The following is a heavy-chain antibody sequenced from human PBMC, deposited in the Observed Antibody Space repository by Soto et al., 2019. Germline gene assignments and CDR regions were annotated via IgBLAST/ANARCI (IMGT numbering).Heavy chain of an antibody. V-gene: IGHV2-70*01. J-gene: IGHJ4*02. CDR3: ARIRPGDSSGWYAPFDY. CDR2: IDWDDDK. CDR1: GFSLSTSGMC. D-gene: IGHD6-19*01. Sequence: GSGPTLVNPAQTLTLTCTFSGFSLSTSGMCVSWIRQPPGKALEWLALIDWDDDKYYSTSLKTRLTISKDTSKNQVVLTMTNMDPVDTATYYCARIRPGDSSGWYAPFDYWGQGTLVTVSS.